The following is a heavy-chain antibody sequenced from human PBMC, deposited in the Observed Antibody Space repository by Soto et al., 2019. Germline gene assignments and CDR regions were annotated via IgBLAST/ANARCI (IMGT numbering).Heavy chain of an antibody. CDR3: ARASSSSSAAAY. Sequence: QVQLQESGPGLVKASQTLSLICNVSGESISSGGYYWSWILHHPGKGLEWIGYIYDSESAYYNPSLKGRVTISIDTSKNHFAMKLSSVTGADTAVYYCARASSSSSAAAYWGQGTLVTVSS. V-gene: IGHV4-31*03. J-gene: IGHJ4*02. CDR2: IYDSESA. D-gene: IGHD6-6*01. CDR1: GESISSGGYY.